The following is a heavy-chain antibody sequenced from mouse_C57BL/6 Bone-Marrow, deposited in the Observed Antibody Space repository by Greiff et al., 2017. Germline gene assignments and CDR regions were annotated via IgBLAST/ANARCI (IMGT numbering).Heavy chain of an antibody. D-gene: IGHD2-5*01. CDR1: GYAFSSYW. CDR2: IYPGDGDT. Sequence: QVQLQQSGAELVKPGASVKISCKASGYAFSSYWMNWVKQRPGKGLEWIGQIYPGDGDTNSNGKFKGKATLTADKSSSTAYMQLSSLTSEDSAVYVCASEGTYSNYLFAYWGQGTLVTVSA. J-gene: IGHJ3*01. V-gene: IGHV1-80*01. CDR3: ASEGTYSNYLFAY.